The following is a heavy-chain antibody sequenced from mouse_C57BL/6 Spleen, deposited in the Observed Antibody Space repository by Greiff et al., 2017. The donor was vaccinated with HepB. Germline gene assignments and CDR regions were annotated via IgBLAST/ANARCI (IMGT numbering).Heavy chain of an antibody. Sequence: QVQLQQPGAELVKPGASVKLSCKASGYTFTSYWMHWVKQRPGQGLEWIGMIHPNSGSTNYNEKFKGKATLTVDKSSSTAYMQLSSLTSEDSAVYYCARRGDYHGSDAMDYWGQGTSVTVSS. CDR1: GYTFTSYW. D-gene: IGHD1-1*01. CDR3: ARRGDYHGSDAMDY. J-gene: IGHJ4*01. V-gene: IGHV1-64*01. CDR2: IHPNSGST.